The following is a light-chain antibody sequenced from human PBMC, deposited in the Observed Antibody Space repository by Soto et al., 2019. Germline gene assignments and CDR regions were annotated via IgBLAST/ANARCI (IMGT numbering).Light chain of an antibody. V-gene: IGLV1-40*01. CDR1: SSSIGAGYD. J-gene: IGLJ1*01. CDR2: ANT. Sequence: QSVLTQPPSVSGAPGQRVTISCTGSSSSIGAGYDVHWYQQLPGTAPKLLIYANTNRPSGVPGRFSGSKSGTSASLAITGLQAEDEADYYCQSYDSSLSGYVFGTGTKVTV. CDR3: QSYDSSLSGYV.